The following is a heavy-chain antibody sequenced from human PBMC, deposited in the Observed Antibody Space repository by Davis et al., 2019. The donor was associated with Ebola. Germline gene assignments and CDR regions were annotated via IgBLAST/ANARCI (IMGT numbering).Heavy chain of an antibody. D-gene: IGHD4-11*01. J-gene: IGHJ6*02. V-gene: IGHV1-18*03. CDR3: AMDDYSNSRYGMDV. Sequence: AASVTVSCKASVYAFMNYGISWVRQAPGQGLEWMGWIRGYNDDINYAQKFQGRVTMTTDTFTSTAYMELTSLSSEDMAVYYCAMDDYSNSRYGMDVWGQGTTVTVSS. CDR1: VYAFMNYG. CDR2: IRGYNDDI.